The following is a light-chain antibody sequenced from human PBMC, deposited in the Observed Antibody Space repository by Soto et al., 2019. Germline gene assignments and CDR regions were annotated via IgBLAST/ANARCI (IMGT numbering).Light chain of an antibody. J-gene: IGKJ4*01. Sequence: EIVVTQSPATLSLSPGERATLSCSASQSVSSYLAWYQQKPGQAPRLLIYDASNRATGIPARFSGSGSGTDFTLNISSLEPEDFAVYYCQQRSNWQGATFGGGTKVEIK. CDR3: QQRSNWQGAT. V-gene: IGKV3-11*01. CDR1: QSVSSY. CDR2: DAS.